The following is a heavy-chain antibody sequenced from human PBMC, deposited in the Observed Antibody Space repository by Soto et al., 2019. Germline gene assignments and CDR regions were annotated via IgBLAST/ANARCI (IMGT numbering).Heavy chain of an antibody. CDR1: GYTFTGYY. CDR3: AVSTIFGVVIPRSPHYYYYGMDV. V-gene: IGHV1-2*04. J-gene: IGHJ6*02. Sequence: ASVKVSCKASGYTFTGYYMHWVRQAPGQGLEWMGWINPNSGGTNYAQKFQGWITMTRDTSISTAYMELSRLRSDDTAVYYCAVSTIFGVVIPRSPHYYYYGMDVWGQGTTVTVSS. CDR2: INPNSGGT. D-gene: IGHD3-3*01.